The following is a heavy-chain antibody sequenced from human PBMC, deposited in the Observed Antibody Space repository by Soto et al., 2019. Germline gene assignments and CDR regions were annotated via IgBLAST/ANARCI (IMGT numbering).Heavy chain of an antibody. V-gene: IGHV1-69*01. Sequence: QVQLVQSGAEVEKPGSSVRVSCKASGDSFSKYTVNWVRQAPRQGLEWMGGIIPRFGPTNYAPTLQDRVTITADESMNTVYMELSSLRSEDTALYYCARGRGLYNSGRSQLDSWGQGTLVTVSS. CDR3: ARGRGLYNSGRSQLDS. CDR1: GDSFSKYT. D-gene: IGHD1-26*01. J-gene: IGHJ4*02. CDR2: IIPRFGPT.